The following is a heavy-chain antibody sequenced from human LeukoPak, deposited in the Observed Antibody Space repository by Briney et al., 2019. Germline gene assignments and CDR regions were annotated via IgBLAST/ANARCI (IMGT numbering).Heavy chain of an antibody. V-gene: IGHV1-2*02. CDR3: ATEEYYDSSGYYPHWFDP. Sequence: ASVEVSCKASGYTFTGYYMHWVRQAPGQGLEWMGWINPNSGGTNYAQKFQGRVTMTRDTSISTAYMELSSLRSEDTAVYYCATEEYYDSSGYYPHWFDPWGQGTLVTVSS. CDR1: GYTFTGYY. J-gene: IGHJ5*02. CDR2: INPNSGGT. D-gene: IGHD3-22*01.